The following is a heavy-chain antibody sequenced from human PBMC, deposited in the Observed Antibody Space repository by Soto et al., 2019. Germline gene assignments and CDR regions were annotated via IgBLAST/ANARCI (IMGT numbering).Heavy chain of an antibody. CDR1: RGSFSSYA. D-gene: IGHD3-22*01. CDR2: IIPIFGTS. CDR3: AKIAYYDSRGSSRHYFVY. V-gene: IGHV1-69*13. J-gene: IGHJ4*02. Sequence: SVNLCGRASRGSFSSYAISWGRQAPGQGLEWMGGIIPIFGTSNYAQKFQGRVTITADESTSTAYVELSSLRSEDTAVYYCAKIAYYDSRGSSRHYFVYSPQG.